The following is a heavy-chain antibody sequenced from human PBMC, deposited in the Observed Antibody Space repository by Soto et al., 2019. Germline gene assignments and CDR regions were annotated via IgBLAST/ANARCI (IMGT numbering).Heavy chain of an antibody. CDR2: INHSGST. CDR3: ARTGSIAAAGTAIDY. J-gene: IGHJ4*02. Sequence: SETLSLTCAVYGGSFSGYYWSWIRQPPGKGLEWIGEINHSGSTNYNPSLKSRVTISVDTSKNQFSLKLSSVTAADTAVYYCARTGSIAAAGTAIDYWGQGTLVTVSS. V-gene: IGHV4-34*01. D-gene: IGHD6-13*01. CDR1: GGSFSGYY.